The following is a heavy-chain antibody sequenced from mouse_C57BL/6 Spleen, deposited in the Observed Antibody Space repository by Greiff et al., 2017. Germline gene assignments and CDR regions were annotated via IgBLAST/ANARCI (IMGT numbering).Heavy chain of an antibody. CDR3: ARVGGIFYYGKNYAMDY. D-gene: IGHD2-1*01. CDR2: IYPGDGDT. Sequence: VQLQQSGAELVKPGASVKISCKASGYAFSSYWMNWVKQRPGKGREGIGQIYPGDGDTNYNGKFKGKATLTADKSSSTAYMQLSSLTSDDSAVYFCARVGGIFYYGKNYAMDYWGQGTSVTVSS. J-gene: IGHJ4*01. V-gene: IGHV1-80*01. CDR1: GYAFSSYW.